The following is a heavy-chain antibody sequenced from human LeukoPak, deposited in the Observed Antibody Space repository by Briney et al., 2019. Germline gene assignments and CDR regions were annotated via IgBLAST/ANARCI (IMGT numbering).Heavy chain of an antibody. Sequence: ASVNVSRMASGYTFINYYLHGVRQARAQGLECMGLMNSGDDGTMYAPKFQGKVTLTRDTSTSTVYMELSSLRSEDTAVFYCARGKPPSYVDYLYYFDFWGQGTLVTVFS. J-gene: IGHJ4*02. CDR2: MNSGDDGT. V-gene: IGHV1-46*01. CDR1: GYTFINYY. D-gene: IGHD4-17*01. CDR3: ARGKPPSYVDYLYYFDF.